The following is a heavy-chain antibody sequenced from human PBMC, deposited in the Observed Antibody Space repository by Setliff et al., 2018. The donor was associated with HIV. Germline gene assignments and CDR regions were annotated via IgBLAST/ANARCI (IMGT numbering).Heavy chain of an antibody. CDR1: GFSFSDYY. V-gene: IGHV3-11*01. Sequence: GSLRLSCAASGFSFSDYYMYWIRQAPGKGLEWVSSLSGTSSTIYLADSVKGRFTISRDNAQNSLYLRVNSLRAEDTAMYYCARDLFPYYHDSRPYYPPAYWGQGTLVTVSS. CDR3: ARDLFPYYHDSRPYYPPAY. J-gene: IGHJ4*02. CDR2: LSGTSSTI. D-gene: IGHD3-22*01.